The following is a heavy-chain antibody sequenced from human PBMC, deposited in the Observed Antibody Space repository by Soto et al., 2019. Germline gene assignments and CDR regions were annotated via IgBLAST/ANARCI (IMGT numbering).Heavy chain of an antibody. CDR3: AKDINSARDGYHYGADY. V-gene: IGHV3-30*18. CDR1: GFTFSTYG. J-gene: IGHJ4*02. Sequence: QVHLVESGGGVVQPGRSLRLSCAASGFTFSTYGIHWVPRAPGGGLEWVAIISYDGSDKWYVDSVKGRFTVSRDNSKNTLYLQMNSLRPEDTAIYYCAKDINSARDGYHYGADYWGQGTLVTVSS. D-gene: IGHD5-18*01. CDR2: ISYDGSDK.